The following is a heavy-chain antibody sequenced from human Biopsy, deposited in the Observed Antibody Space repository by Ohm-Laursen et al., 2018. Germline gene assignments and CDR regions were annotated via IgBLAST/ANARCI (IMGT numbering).Heavy chain of an antibody. CDR2: IYYSVMT. Sequence: GTLSLTCTVSGDSVTKYYWSWIRQPPGKGLEWIGHIYYSVMTNYNPSLQSRVSISVDTSRNQVSLKLSSVTAADTAVYYCARDFCDTTSCYPQNWGQGTLVTVSS. J-gene: IGHJ4*02. CDR3: ARDFCDTTSCYPQN. CDR1: GDSVTKYY. V-gene: IGHV4-59*02. D-gene: IGHD2-2*01.